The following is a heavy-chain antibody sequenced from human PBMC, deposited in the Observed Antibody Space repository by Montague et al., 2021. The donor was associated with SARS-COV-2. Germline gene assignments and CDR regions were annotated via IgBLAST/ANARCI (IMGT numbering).Heavy chain of an antibody. Sequence: SETLSLTCAVSGGSINSYYWCWIRQPPGTGLEWIGYIYYSWSTIYNPSLTSRVTITIDTSKNQFSLKLNSVTAADTAVYYCAGRPTPSYSSGWDRYYYAMDVWGQGTTVTVSS. V-gene: IGHV4-59*01. CDR2: IYYSWST. D-gene: IGHD6-19*01. CDR3: AGRPTPSYSSGWDRYYYAMDV. J-gene: IGHJ6*02. CDR1: GGSINSYY.